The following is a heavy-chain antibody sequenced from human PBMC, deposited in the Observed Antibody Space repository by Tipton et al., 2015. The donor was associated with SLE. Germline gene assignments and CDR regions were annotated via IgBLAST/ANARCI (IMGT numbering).Heavy chain of an antibody. CDR3: ARLSGFDSLFDY. V-gene: IGHV3-23*01. J-gene: IGHJ4*02. D-gene: IGHD5-12*01. CDR1: GFSINSFA. Sequence: LSLTCAASGFSINSFALSWVRQAPGQGLEWVGGITGTGDNTYYAESVRGRFTVSKDTARNTLYLQMNALRGEDTAVYYCARLSGFDSLFDYWGQGTLVTVSS. CDR2: ITGTGDNT.